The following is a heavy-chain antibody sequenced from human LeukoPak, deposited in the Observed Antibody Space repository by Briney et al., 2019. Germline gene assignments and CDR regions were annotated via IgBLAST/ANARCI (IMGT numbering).Heavy chain of an antibody. D-gene: IGHD6-19*01. J-gene: IGHJ6*02. CDR3: ARDQGYSSGFYYYYGMDV. V-gene: IGHV6-1*01. CDR2: TYYRSKWYN. Sequence: SQTLSLTCAISGDSVSSNSAAWNWIRQSPSRGLEWLGRTYYRSKWYNDYAVSVKSRITINPDTSKNQFSLQLNSVTPEDTAVYYCARDQGYSSGFYYYYGMDVWGQGTTVTVSS. CDR1: GDSVSSNSAA.